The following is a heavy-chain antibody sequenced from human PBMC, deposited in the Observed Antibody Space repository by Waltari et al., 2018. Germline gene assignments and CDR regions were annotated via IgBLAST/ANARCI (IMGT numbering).Heavy chain of an antibody. V-gene: IGHV4-4*02. D-gene: IGHD2-15*01. Sequence: QLQESGPRLVKPSGTLSLTCGVSGDSMNRSDFWSWVRQPPGKGLEWIGQVRGDGRANYNPSFASRVTVSLDTYNNQFSLMVTSATAADTAVYYCARDRGRGLYLDSWGPGTLVTVSP. CDR3: ARDRGRGLYLDS. CDR2: VRGDGRA. CDR1: GDSMNRSDF. J-gene: IGHJ4*02.